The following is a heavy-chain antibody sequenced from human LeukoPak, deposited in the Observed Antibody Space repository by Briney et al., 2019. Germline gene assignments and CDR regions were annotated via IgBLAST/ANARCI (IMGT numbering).Heavy chain of an antibody. CDR3: ARDGGSFSYNMDV. Sequence: ASVKVSCKASGYTFTNYYIHWVRQAPGQGLEWMGIINPSGGGTRYAQKFQDRVTMTRDTSTSTVYMELSSLRSEDTAVYFCARDGGSFSYNMDVWGQGTTVTVSS. J-gene: IGHJ6*02. CDR1: GYTFTNYY. V-gene: IGHV1-46*01. CDR2: INPSGGGT. D-gene: IGHD1-26*01.